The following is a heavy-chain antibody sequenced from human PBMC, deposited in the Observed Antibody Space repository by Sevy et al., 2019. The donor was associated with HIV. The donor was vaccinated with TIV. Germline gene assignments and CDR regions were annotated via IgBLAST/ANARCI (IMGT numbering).Heavy chain of an antibody. D-gene: IGHD1-26*01. CDR1: GGSITSLY. V-gene: IGHV4-59*08. J-gene: IGHJ4*02. Sequence: SETLSLTCTVSGGSITSLYWNWIWQPPGKGLEWIANIYYNGHSNYNPSLKSRVTLSLDTSKNQFSLRLSSVTAADTAMYYCAGENAWGRGYSWGQGTLVTVSS. CDR2: IYYNGHS. CDR3: AGENAWGRGYS.